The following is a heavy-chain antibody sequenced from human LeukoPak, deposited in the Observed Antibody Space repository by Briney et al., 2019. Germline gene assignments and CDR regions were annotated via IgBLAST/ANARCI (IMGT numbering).Heavy chain of an antibody. J-gene: IGHJ4*02. V-gene: IGHV4-34*01. Sequence: PSETLSLTRAVYGGSFSGYYWSWIRQPPGKGLEWIGEINHSGSTNYNPSLKSRVTISVDTSKNQFSLKLSSVTAADTAVYYCARGLRWLQSKRGFDYWGQGTLVTVSS. CDR1: GGSFSGYY. CDR3: ARGLRWLQSKRGFDY. D-gene: IGHD5-24*01. CDR2: INHSGST.